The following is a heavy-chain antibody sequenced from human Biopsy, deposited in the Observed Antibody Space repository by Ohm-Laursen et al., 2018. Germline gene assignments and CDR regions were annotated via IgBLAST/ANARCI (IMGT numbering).Heavy chain of an antibody. V-gene: IGHV4-34*01. Sequence: SETLSLTCAVYDGSFSGYYWSWLRQSPGMGLGWIGEINPSGGTNYNPSLAGRVSISLDTSKIHLALKLSSVTAADTAVYYCASVAGPRTDYYYSNMDVWGRGTTVTVSS. CDR2: INPSGGT. J-gene: IGHJ6*02. CDR3: ASVAGPRTDYYYSNMDV. CDR1: DGSFSGYY. D-gene: IGHD2-2*01.